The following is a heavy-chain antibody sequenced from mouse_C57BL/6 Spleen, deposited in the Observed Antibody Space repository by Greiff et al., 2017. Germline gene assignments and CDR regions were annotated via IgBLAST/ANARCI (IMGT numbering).Heavy chain of an antibody. CDR3: TKWNTGTDY. V-gene: IGHV1-15*01. CDR1: GYTFTDYE. J-gene: IGHJ2*01. Sequence: QVQLKQSGAELVRPGASVTLSCKASGYTFTDYEMHWVKQTPVHGLEWIGVIDPETGGTASNQKFKGKAILTAAKSSSTAYMQRRSLTSEDAAVYYCTKWNTGTDYWGQGTTLTVSS. CDR2: IDPETGGT. D-gene: IGHD4-1*01.